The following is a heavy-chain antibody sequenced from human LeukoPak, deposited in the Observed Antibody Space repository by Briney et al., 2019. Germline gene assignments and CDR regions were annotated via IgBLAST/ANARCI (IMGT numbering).Heavy chain of an antibody. CDR3: ARGFGEP. V-gene: IGHV4-34*01. CDR2: INHSGST. D-gene: IGHD3-10*01. Sequence: PSETLSLTCAVYGGSFSGYYWSWIRQPPGKGLEWIGEINHSGSTNYNPSLKSRVTISVDTSKNQFSLKLTSVTAEDTAVYYCARGFGEPWGQGTLVTVSS. J-gene: IGHJ5*02. CDR1: GGSFSGYY.